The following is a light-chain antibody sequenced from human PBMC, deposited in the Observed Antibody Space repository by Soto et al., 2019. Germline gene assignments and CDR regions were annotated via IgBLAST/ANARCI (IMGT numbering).Light chain of an antibody. CDR3: QQYNSYPRT. Sequence: DIQMTQSPSTLSAVVGDRVTITCRASQIIGTSLAWYQQKPGKAPNLLIYKASTLESGVPSRFSGSGSGAEFTLTVSRLQPDDFGTYCCQQYNSYPRTFGPGTKVDVK. V-gene: IGKV1-5*03. CDR2: KAS. CDR1: QIIGTS. J-gene: IGKJ3*01.